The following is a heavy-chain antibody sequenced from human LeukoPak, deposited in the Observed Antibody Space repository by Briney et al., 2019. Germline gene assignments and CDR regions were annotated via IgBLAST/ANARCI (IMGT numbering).Heavy chain of an antibody. CDR3: ARAAKSGYSFSQVAFDI. V-gene: IGHV4-59*01. Sequence: PSETLSLTCTVSGGSISSYYWSWIRQPPGKGLEWIGYIYYSGSTNYNPSLKSRVTISVDTSKNQFSLKLSSVTAADTAVYYCARAAKSGYSFSQVAFDIWGQGTMVTVSS. J-gene: IGHJ3*02. CDR1: GGSISSYY. D-gene: IGHD3-3*01. CDR2: IYYSGST.